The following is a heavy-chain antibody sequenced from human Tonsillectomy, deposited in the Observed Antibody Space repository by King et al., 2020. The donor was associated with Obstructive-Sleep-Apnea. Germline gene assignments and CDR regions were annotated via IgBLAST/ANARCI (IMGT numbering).Heavy chain of an antibody. D-gene: IGHD3-10*01. CDR2: IKSKIDGGTT. CDR3: SNLLWFWVLPPHYSYGMDV. Sequence: VQLVESGGGLVKPGGSLRLSCAASGFTFSNAWMSWVRQAPGKGLEWVGRIKSKIDGGTTDYAAHVKGRFTISRDDSKNTLYLKINSLKTEDIAVYYCSNLLWFWVLPPHYSYGMDVWGQGTTVTVSS. J-gene: IGHJ6*02. CDR1: GFTFSNAW. V-gene: IGHV3-15*01.